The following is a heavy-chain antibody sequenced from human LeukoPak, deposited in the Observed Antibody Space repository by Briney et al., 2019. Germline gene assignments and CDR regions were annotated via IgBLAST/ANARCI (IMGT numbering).Heavy chain of an antibody. CDR2: IYYSGST. CDR3: ARLPLAAAGRGYYYYYGMDV. Sequence: SETLSLTCTVAGGSISSYYWSWIRQPPGKGLEWIGYIYYSGSTNYNPSLKSRVTISVDTSKNQFSLKLSSVTAADTAVYYCARLPLAAAGRGYYYYYGMDVWGQGTTVTVSS. V-gene: IGHV4-59*08. J-gene: IGHJ6*02. D-gene: IGHD6-13*01. CDR1: GGSISSYY.